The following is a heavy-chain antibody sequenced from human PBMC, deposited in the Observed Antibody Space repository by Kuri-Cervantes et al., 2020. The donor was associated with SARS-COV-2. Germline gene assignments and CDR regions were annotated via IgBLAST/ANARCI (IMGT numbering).Heavy chain of an antibody. J-gene: IGHJ4*02. Sequence: GGSLRLSCAASGFTFSSYSMNWVRQAPGKGLEWVAVISYDGSNKYYADSVKGRFTISRDNAKNSLYLQMSSLRAEDTAVYYCARDLRLGKSLDYWGQGTLVTVSS. CDR3: ARDLRLGKSLDY. CDR2: ISYDGSNK. V-gene: IGHV3-30*03. D-gene: IGHD7-27*01. CDR1: GFTFSSYS.